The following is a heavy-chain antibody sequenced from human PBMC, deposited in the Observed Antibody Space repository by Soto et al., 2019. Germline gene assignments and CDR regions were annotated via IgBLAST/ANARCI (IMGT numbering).Heavy chain of an antibody. Sequence: EVQLVESGGGLILPGGSLRLSCAASGFTFNTHWMHWVRQAPGKGLVWVSRINSDGSITDYADSVKGRFSISRDNPRNTLDLQMNILSPEDTAVYYCARAMTSVGAAAKGDFWGQGTLVTVSS. CDR2: INSDGSIT. J-gene: IGHJ4*02. V-gene: IGHV3-74*01. CDR3: ARAMTSVGAAAKGDF. CDR1: GFTFNTHW. D-gene: IGHD1-26*01.